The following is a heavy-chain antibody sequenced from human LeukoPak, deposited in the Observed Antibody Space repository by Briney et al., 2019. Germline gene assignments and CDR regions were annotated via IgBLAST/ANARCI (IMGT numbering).Heavy chain of an antibody. Sequence: GRSLRLSCAASGFTFTPYAIHWVRQGPGKGLEWVAVITYDGTIKYYADSVKGRFTISRDNSQNTLYLQMNGLIPEDTAVYYCAKHLSPGSSSGWSDYWGQGTLVTVSS. CDR1: GFTFTPYA. V-gene: IGHV3-30*04. J-gene: IGHJ4*02. CDR3: AKHLSPGSSSGWSDY. CDR2: ITYDGTIK. D-gene: IGHD6-19*01.